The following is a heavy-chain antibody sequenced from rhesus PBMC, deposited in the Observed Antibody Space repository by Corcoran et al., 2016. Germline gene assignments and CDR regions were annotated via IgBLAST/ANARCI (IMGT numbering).Heavy chain of an antibody. V-gene: IGHV4-147*01. D-gene: IGHD1-7*02. CDR3: ASQLERRGLDV. CDR2: IFGSSGST. J-gene: IGHJ5-2*02. CDR1: GGPLSSNY. Sequence: QVQLQESGPGLVKPSETLPLTCAVSGGPLSSNYWSLIRPPPGKGLEWIGRIFGSSGSTYYNPSLKSRVTISTDTSKNQFSLKLSSVTAADTAVYYCASQLERRGLDVWGRGVLVTVSS.